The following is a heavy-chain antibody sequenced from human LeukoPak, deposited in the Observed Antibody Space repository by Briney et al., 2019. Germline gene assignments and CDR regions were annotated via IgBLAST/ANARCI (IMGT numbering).Heavy chain of an antibody. V-gene: IGHV4-4*07. CDR2: IYASGAT. D-gene: IGHD3-16*01. CDR3: ARRMLEARQSSATNWFDT. CDR1: GGSLSSYS. J-gene: IGHJ5*02. Sequence: SETLSLTCSVSGGSLSSYSWSWIRQPPGKGLEWIGRIYASGATIYNPSLQSRISISVETSNNHFSLHLTSVTAADTAVYYCARRMLEARQSSATNWFDTWGQGTLVTVSS.